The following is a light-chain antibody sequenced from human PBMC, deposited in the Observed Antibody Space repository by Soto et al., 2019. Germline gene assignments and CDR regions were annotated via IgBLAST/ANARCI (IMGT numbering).Light chain of an antibody. CDR3: SAYAGTNDLGV. CDR1: SNDIGIYDF. Sequence: QSALTQPPSASGSPGQSVTISCTGTSNDIGIYDFVSWYQQHPGKAPKLLIYEVSKRPSGVPDRFSGSKSGNTASLTVSDLQTEDAADYYCSAYAGTNDLGVFGGGTKLTVL. J-gene: IGLJ3*02. V-gene: IGLV2-8*01. CDR2: EVS.